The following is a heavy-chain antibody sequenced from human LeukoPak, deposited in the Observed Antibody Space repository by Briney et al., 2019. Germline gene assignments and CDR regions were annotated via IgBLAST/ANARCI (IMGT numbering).Heavy chain of an antibody. V-gene: IGHV4-4*02. CDR2: IYHSGST. D-gene: IGHD2-2*03. CDR1: GGSISSSNW. CDR3: ARVLGYCSSTSCYFPHYYYYYGMDV. J-gene: IGHJ6*02. Sequence: SENLSLTCAVSGGSISSSNWWSWVRQPPGKGLEWIGEIYHSGSTNYNPSLKSRVTISVDKSKNQFSLKLSSVTAADTAVYYCARVLGYCSSTSCYFPHYYYYYGMDVWGQGTTVTVSS.